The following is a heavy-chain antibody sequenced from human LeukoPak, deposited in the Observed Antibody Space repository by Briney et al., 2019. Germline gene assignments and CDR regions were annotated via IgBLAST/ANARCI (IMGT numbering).Heavy chain of an antibody. D-gene: IGHD3-22*01. CDR1: GYTFTSYD. J-gene: IGHJ6*02. CDR3: ARGYDSSGYYYLYYYYCMDV. V-gene: IGHV1-8*01. Sequence: ASVKVSCKASGYTFTSYDINWVRQATGQGLEWMGWMNPNSGSTGYAQKFQGRVTMTRNTSISTAYMELSSLRSEDTAVYYCARGYDSSGYYYLYYYYCMDVWGQGTTVTVSS. CDR2: MNPNSGST.